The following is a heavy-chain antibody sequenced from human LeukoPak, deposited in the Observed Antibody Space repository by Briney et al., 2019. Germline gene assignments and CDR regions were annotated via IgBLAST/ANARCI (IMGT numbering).Heavy chain of an antibody. CDR2: INPSGGST. D-gene: IGHD3-22*01. CDR3: ARMARSGYYSLYYFDY. Sequence: ASVKVSCKASGYTFTSYYMHWVRQAPGQGLEWMGIINPSGGSTSYAQKLQGRVTMTTDTSTSTAYMELRSLRSDDTAVYYCARMARSGYYSLYYFDYWGQGTLVTVSS. J-gene: IGHJ4*02. CDR1: GYTFTSYY. V-gene: IGHV1-46*01.